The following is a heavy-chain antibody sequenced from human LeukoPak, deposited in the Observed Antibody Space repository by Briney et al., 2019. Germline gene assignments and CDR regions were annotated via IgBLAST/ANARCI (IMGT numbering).Heavy chain of an antibody. CDR1: GGAISNGTYY. CDR2: IATSGST. D-gene: IGHD3-10*01. J-gene: IGHJ5*02. Sequence: PSQTLSLTCSVSGGAISNGTYYWSWIRQPAGNGLEWIGRIATSGSTDYNPSLKSRVTISVDTSKNQFSLKLISVTAADTAMYYCAVARGVRGAGNWFDPWGQGTLVTVSS. V-gene: IGHV4-61*02. CDR3: AVARGVRGAGNWFDP.